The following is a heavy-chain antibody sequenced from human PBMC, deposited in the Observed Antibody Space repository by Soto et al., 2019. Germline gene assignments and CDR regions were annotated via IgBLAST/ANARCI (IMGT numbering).Heavy chain of an antibody. D-gene: IGHD3-3*01. Sequence: QVQLQESGPGLVKPSGTLSLNCAVSGDSMTNTNWWSWVRQPPGKGLEWIGEIYHSGSTNYNPSLRSRVTMSVDKSKNQFSLNLTSVTAADTAIYYCAKRPLRRLRFVETHWGQGTLVTVSS. V-gene: IGHV4-4*02. J-gene: IGHJ4*02. CDR3: AKRPLRRLRFVETH. CDR1: GDSMTNTNW. CDR2: IYHSGST.